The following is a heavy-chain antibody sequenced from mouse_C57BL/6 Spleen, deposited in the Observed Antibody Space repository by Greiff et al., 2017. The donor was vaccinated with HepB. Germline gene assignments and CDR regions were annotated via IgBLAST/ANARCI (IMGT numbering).Heavy chain of an antibody. CDR2: INPGSGGT. J-gene: IGHJ2*01. CDR3: ARSASYYYGPLDY. V-gene: IGHV1-54*01. D-gene: IGHD1-1*01. Sequence: QVHVKQSGAELVRPGTSVKVSCKASGYAFTNYLIEWVKQRPGQGLEWIGVINPGSGGTNYNEKFKGKATLTADKSSSTAYMQLSSLTSEDSAVYFCARSASYYYGPLDYWGQGTTLTVSS. CDR1: GYAFTNYL.